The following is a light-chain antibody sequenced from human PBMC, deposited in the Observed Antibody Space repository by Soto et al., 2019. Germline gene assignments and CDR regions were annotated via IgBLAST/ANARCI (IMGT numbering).Light chain of an antibody. Sequence: DIRMTQSPSSLSASVGDRVTITCRASPSISSYLNWYQQKPGKAPKLLIYAASSWQSGVPSRFSGSGSGPEFNLTIISLQPDDFATDYCQQSYSTPQLTFGGGTKVEIK. CDR3: QQSYSTPQLT. CDR2: AAS. V-gene: IGKV1-39*01. J-gene: IGKJ4*01. CDR1: PSISSY.